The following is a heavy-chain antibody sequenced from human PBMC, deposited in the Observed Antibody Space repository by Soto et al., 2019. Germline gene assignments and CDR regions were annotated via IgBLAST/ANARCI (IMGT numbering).Heavy chain of an antibody. Sequence: ASVKVSCKASGYTFTSYAMHWVRQAPGQRLEWMGWINAGNGNTKYSQKIQGRVTITRDTSASTAYMELSSLRSEDTAVYYCARDHITIFGVVSVYGMDVWGQGTTVTVSS. CDR1: GYTFTSYA. J-gene: IGHJ6*02. CDR2: INAGNGNT. V-gene: IGHV1-3*01. D-gene: IGHD3-3*01. CDR3: ARDHITIFGVVSVYGMDV.